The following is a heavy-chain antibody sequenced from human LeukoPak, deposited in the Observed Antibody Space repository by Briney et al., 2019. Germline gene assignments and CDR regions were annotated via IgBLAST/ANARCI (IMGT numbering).Heavy chain of an antibody. Sequence: GGSLRLSCAASGFTVSSNYMSWVRQAPGKGLEWVSVIYSGGSTYYADSVKGRFTISRDNSKNTLYLQMNSLRAEDTAVYYCARDVYYYGSGSYYRVPDAFDIWGQGTMVTVSS. J-gene: IGHJ3*02. CDR1: GFTVSSNY. CDR3: ARDVYYYGSGSYYRVPDAFDI. D-gene: IGHD3-10*01. CDR2: IYSGGST. V-gene: IGHV3-66*01.